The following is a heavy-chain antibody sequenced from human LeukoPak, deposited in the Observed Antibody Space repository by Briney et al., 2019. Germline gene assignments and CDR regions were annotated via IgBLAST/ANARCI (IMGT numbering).Heavy chain of an antibody. J-gene: IGHJ4*02. Sequence: GSLRLSCAASGFTFNTYGMHWVRQAPGKGLEWVAVIWYDGYNEFYADSVKGRFTISRDNSKNTLYLQMDSLRAEDTAIYYCARPSYYGSESQLYYFGYWGQGTLVTVSS. D-gene: IGHD3-10*01. CDR1: GFTFNTYG. CDR2: IWYDGYNE. CDR3: ARPSYYGSESQLYYFGY. V-gene: IGHV3-33*01.